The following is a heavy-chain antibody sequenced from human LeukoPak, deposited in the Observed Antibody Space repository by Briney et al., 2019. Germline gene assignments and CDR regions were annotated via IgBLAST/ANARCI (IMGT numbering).Heavy chain of an antibody. V-gene: IGHV1-18*01. Sequence: ASVKVSYKASGYTFTSYGISWVRQAPGQGLEWMGWISAYNGNTNYAQKLQGRVTMTTDTSTSTAYMELRSLRSDDTAVYYCARDVMITFGGVIVIRYFDYWGQGTLVTVSS. CDR2: ISAYNGNT. CDR3: ARDVMITFGGVIVIRYFDY. CDR1: GYTFTSYG. D-gene: IGHD3-16*02. J-gene: IGHJ4*02.